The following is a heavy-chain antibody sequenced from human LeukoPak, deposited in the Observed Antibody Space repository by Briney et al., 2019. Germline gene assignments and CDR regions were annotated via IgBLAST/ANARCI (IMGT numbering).Heavy chain of an antibody. CDR2: IWYDGSNK. J-gene: IGHJ3*02. CDR3: AKDVAGRGAFDI. D-gene: IGHD1-26*01. Sequence: GGSLRLSCAASGFTFSNYGMHWVRQAPGKGLEWVAVIWYDGSNKYYADSVKGRFTISRDNSKNTLYLQMNSLRAEDTAVYYCAKDVAGRGAFDIWGQGTMVTVSS. CDR1: GFTFSNYG. V-gene: IGHV3-33*06.